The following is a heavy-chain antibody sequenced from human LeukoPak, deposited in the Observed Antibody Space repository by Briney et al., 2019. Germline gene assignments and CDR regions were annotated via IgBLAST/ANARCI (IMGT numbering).Heavy chain of an antibody. V-gene: IGHV3-74*01. CDR1: GFTFSSYW. D-gene: IGHD3-22*01. J-gene: IGHJ4*02. Sequence: GGSLRLSCAASGFTFSSYWMHWVRHAPGKGLVWVSRINSDGSSTSYADSVKGRFTISRDNAKNTLYLQMNSLRAEDTAVYYCARSDSGYYHGTDYWGQGTLVTVSS. CDR2: INSDGSST. CDR3: ARSDSGYYHGTDY.